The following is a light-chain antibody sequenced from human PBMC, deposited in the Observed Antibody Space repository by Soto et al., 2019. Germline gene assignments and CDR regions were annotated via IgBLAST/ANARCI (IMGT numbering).Light chain of an antibody. V-gene: IGKV3-15*01. J-gene: IGKJ1*01. CDR1: PTVRNKY. CDR3: QQYNNSPWT. CDR2: GAS. Sequence: EFVLTQSPGTLSLSPGEGATLSWRGSPTVRNKYLAWYQQKPGQAPRFLIYGASTRHTGIPARFSGSGYGTELTITISSLQSEDFAVYYCQQYNNSPWTFGQGTKVDIK.